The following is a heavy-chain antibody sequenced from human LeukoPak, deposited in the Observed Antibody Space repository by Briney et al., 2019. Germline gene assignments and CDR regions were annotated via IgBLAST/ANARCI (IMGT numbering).Heavy chain of an antibody. CDR1: GGSISSYY. V-gene: IGHV4-59*01. CDR2: IYYSGNT. J-gene: IGHJ5*02. Sequence: SETLSLTCTVSGGSISSYYWSWIRQPPGKGLEWIGYIYYSGNTNYNPSLKSRVTISVDTSMNQFSLKLSSVTAADTAVYYCARSIATAGLTFDPWGQGTLVTVSS. D-gene: IGHD6-13*01. CDR3: ARSIATAGLTFDP.